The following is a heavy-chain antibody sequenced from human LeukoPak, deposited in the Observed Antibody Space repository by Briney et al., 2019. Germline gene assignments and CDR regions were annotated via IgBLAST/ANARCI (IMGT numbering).Heavy chain of an antibody. CDR2: INQGGSDK. J-gene: IGHJ4*02. V-gene: IGHV3-7*01. Sequence: GGSLRLSCAASRFTFNGHWTSWVRQAPGKGLEWVANINQGGSDKYYVDSVKGRFTISRDNANNLLDLQMNSLRGEDTAVYYCTRDRSRAEDDWGQGTLVTVSS. D-gene: IGHD1-14*01. CDR3: TRDRSRAEDD. CDR1: RFTFNGHW.